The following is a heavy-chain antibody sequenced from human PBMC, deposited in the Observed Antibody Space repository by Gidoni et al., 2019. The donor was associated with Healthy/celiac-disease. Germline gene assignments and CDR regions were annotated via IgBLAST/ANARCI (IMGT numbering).Heavy chain of an antibody. Sequence: EVQLVESGGGWVRPGGALRLSCAAAGVTCGSYSMNWVRMAPGKGLEWVSYISSSSTIYYADSVKCRFTISRDNAKNSLYLQMNSLRDEDTAVYYCARDTGYCSSTSCYDPDAFDIWGQGTMVTVSS. D-gene: IGHD2-2*03. V-gene: IGHV3-48*02. CDR1: GVTCGSYS. CDR3: ARDTGYCSSTSCYDPDAFDI. CDR2: ISSSSTI. J-gene: IGHJ3*02.